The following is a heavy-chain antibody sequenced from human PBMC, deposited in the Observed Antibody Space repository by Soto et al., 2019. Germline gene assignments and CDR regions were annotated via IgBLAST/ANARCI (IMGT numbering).Heavy chain of an antibody. CDR2: INTYNGNT. J-gene: IGHJ4*02. CDR1: GYTFTSYG. D-gene: IGHD2-21*01. Sequence: VSVKVSCKASGYTFTSYGINWARHSPGQGLEWMGWINTYNGNTNYAQRLQGRVTMTTDTSTSTAYMELRSLRSDDMAVYYCATLPPRIVVTILPIPSWGQGTQVTVSS. V-gene: IGHV1-18*03. CDR3: ATLPPRIVVTILPIPS.